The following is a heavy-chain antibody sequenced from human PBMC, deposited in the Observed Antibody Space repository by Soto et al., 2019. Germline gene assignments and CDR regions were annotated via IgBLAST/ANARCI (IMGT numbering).Heavy chain of an antibody. J-gene: IGHJ4*02. D-gene: IGHD4-4*01. CDR2: ISFDGSNI. CDR1: RFTFSTYA. CDR3: ARDLLDGYSSLMTFRYFDY. V-gene: IGHV3-30*04. Sequence: QVQLAESGGGVVQPRRYLRLSCAASRFTFSTYAMHWVRQAPGKGLEWVAVISFDGSNIYYADSVKGRFTISRDNSKNTLYLQMNSLRTEDTAVYYCARDLLDGYSSLMTFRYFDYWGQGTLVTVSS.